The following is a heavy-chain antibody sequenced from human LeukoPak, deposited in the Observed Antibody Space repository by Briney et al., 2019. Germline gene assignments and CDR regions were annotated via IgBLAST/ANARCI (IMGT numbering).Heavy chain of an antibody. J-gene: IGHJ1*01. V-gene: IGHV3-30*18. Sequence: GESLKISCAASGFTFSSYGMHWVRQAPGKGLEWVAVISYDGSNKYYADSVKGRFTISRDNSKNTLYLQMNSLRAEDTAVYYCAKDDPYFQHWGQGTLVTVSS. CDR3: AKDDPYFQH. CDR2: ISYDGSNK. CDR1: GFTFSSYG.